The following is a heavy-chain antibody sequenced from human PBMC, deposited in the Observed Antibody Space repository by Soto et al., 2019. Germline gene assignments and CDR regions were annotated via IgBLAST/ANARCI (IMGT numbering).Heavy chain of an antibody. CDR2: MYYSGTT. J-gene: IGHJ5*02. CDR1: GGSISSSDFY. D-gene: IGHD6-25*01. Sequence: SETLSLTCTVSGGSISSSDFYWGWLRQTPGKGLEFIGSMYYSGTTYYNPSLKSRVTISVDTSKNQFTLKLISVTAADTAVYDCAVVDSTGNWFDPWAEGALVTVSS. V-gene: IGHV4-39*01. CDR3: AVVDSTGNWFDP.